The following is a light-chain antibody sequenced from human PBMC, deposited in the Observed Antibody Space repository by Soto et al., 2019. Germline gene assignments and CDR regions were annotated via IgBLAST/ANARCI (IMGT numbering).Light chain of an antibody. Sequence: ATQMTQSTSSLSASVGDRVTITCRASQGIRNDLGWYQQKPGKAPKLLIYAASRLQSGVPSRFSGSGSGTDFTLTISSLQPEDCATYYCLQDYTFPLTFGGGTKVEIK. J-gene: IGKJ4*01. CDR1: QGIRND. CDR3: LQDYTFPLT. CDR2: AAS. V-gene: IGKV1-6*01.